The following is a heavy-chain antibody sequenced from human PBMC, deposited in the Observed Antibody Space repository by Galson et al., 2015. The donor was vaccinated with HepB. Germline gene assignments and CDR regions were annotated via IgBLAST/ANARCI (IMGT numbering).Heavy chain of an antibody. V-gene: IGHV1-46*01. CDR1: GYTFTSYY. D-gene: IGHD3-22*01. CDR3: ARGPMPYYYDSSGYYYGY. J-gene: IGHJ4*02. CDR2: INPSGGST. Sequence: SVKVSCKASGYTFTSYYMHWVRQAPGQGLEWMGIINPSGGSTSYAQKFQGRVTMTRDTSTSTAYMELSSLRSEDTAVYYCARGPMPYYYDSSGYYYGYWGQGTLVTVSS.